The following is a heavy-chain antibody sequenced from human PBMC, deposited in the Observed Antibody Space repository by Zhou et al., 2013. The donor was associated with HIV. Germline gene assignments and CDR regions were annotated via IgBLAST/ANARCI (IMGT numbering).Heavy chain of an antibody. V-gene: IGHV1-69*12. D-gene: IGHD5-12*01. CDR3: ARGGYSGYDWSLDY. J-gene: IGHJ4*02. CDR1: GGTFSSYA. Sequence: QVQLVQSGAEVKKPGSSVKVSCKASGGTFSSYAISWVRQAPGQGLEWMGGIIPIFGTANYAQKFQGRVTITADESTRTEYLELNGLTYEDTAVYYCARGGYSGYDWSLDYWGQGTLVTVSS. CDR2: IIPIFGTA.